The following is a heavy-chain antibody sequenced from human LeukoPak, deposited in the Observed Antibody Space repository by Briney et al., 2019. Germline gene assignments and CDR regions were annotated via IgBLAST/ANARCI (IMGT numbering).Heavy chain of an antibody. CDR3: ARGGGSYYYYYYMDV. J-gene: IGHJ6*03. CDR2: IKKDGSEK. CDR1: GFTFSSYW. V-gene: IGHV3-7*01. D-gene: IGHD2-15*01. Sequence: GGSLRLSCVASGFTFSSYWMSWVRQAPGKGLEWVANIKKDGSEKYYVDSVKGRFTISRDNAKNTLYLQMNSLRAEDTAVYYCARGGGSYYYYYYMDVWGKGTTVTVSS.